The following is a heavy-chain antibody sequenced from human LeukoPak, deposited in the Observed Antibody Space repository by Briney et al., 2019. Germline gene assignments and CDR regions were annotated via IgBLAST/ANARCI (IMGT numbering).Heavy chain of an antibody. Sequence: GESLKISCKGSGYTFTSYYMHWVRQAPGQGLEWMGIINPSGGSTSYAQKFQGRVTMTRDMSTSTVYMELSSLRSEDTAVYYCARDREWLSRYFDYWGQGTLVTVSS. J-gene: IGHJ4*02. V-gene: IGHV1-46*01. CDR2: INPSGGST. CDR3: ARDREWLSRYFDY. CDR1: GYTFTSYY. D-gene: IGHD3-3*01.